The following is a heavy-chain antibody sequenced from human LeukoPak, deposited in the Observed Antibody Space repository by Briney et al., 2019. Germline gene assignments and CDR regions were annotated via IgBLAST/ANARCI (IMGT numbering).Heavy chain of an antibody. D-gene: IGHD3-16*01. Sequence: SETLSLTCAVYGGSFSGFYWSWIRQPPGKGLEWIGEINHSGSTYYNPSLKSRVTISVDTSKNQFSLKLTSVTAADTAVYYCARHYGPWGQGTLVTVSS. J-gene: IGHJ5*02. V-gene: IGHV4-34*01. CDR2: INHSGST. CDR1: GGSFSGFY. CDR3: ARHYGP.